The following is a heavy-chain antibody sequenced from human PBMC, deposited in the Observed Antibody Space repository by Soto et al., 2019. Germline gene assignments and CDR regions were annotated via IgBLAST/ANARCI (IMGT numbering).Heavy chain of an antibody. CDR1: GYTFTNYD. Sequence: ASVKVSCTESGYTFTNYDIHRVRQAPGQGLEWMGIINPSGGGTNYAQKFQGRLTMTRDTSTTTVYMELRSLRSDDTAVYYCARYDYYRSSDSQSFDYWGQGTLVTVSS. J-gene: IGHJ4*02. CDR3: ARYDYYRSSDSQSFDY. V-gene: IGHV1-46*01. D-gene: IGHD3-22*01. CDR2: INPSGGGT.